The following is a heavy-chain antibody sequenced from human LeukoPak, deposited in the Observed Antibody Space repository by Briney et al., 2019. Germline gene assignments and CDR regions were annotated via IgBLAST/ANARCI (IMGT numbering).Heavy chain of an antibody. Sequence: PSETLSLTCAVPGGSISSSNWWSWVRQPPGKGLEWIGETFHSGSTSYNPSLKSRVTISVDKSKNQFSLKLNSVTAADTAVYYCARGGNKWELDNWFDPWGQGTLVTVSS. CDR1: GGSISSSNW. CDR3: ARGGNKWELDNWFDP. CDR2: TFHSGST. D-gene: IGHD1-26*01. J-gene: IGHJ5*02. V-gene: IGHV4-4*02.